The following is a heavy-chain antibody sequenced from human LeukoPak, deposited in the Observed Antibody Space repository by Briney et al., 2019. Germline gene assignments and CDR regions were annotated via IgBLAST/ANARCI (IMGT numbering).Heavy chain of an antibody. CDR3: ARDGGSYSFDY. V-gene: IGHV4-59*01. Sequence: SETLSLTCTVSGGSISSYYWSWIRQPPGKGLEWIGYIYYSGSTNYNPSLKSRVTISADTSKNQFSLKLSSVTAADTAVYYCARDGGSYSFDYWGQGTLVTVSS. J-gene: IGHJ4*02. CDR1: GGSISSYY. D-gene: IGHD1-26*01. CDR2: IYYSGST.